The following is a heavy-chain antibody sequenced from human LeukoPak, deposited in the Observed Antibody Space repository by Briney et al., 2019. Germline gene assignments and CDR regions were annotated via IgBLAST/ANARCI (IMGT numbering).Heavy chain of an antibody. CDR1: GYTFTGYY. CDR3: SRVSQLLALNYYYYYMDV. Sequence: ASVKVSCKASGYTFTGYYMHWVRQAPGHGLEWMGWINPNSGDTNYAQKFQGRVTMTRDTSISTTYMELSRLRSDDAAVDYCSRVSQLLALNYYYYYMDVWGKGTTVTVSS. V-gene: IGHV1-2*02. CDR2: INPNSGDT. J-gene: IGHJ6*03. D-gene: IGHD2-2*01.